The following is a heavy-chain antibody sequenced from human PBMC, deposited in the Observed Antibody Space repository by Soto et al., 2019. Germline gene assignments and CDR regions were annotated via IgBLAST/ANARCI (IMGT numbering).Heavy chain of an antibody. CDR2: ISAYNGNT. Sequence: GASVKVSCKASGYTFTSYHINWVRQAPGQGLEWMGWISAYNGNTNYAQKLQGRVTMTTDTSTSTAYMELRSLRSDDTAVYYCARGKYYYDSSGYPDFDYWGQGTLVTVSS. CDR3: ARGKYYYDSSGYPDFDY. D-gene: IGHD3-22*01. CDR1: GYTFTSYH. J-gene: IGHJ4*02. V-gene: IGHV1-18*01.